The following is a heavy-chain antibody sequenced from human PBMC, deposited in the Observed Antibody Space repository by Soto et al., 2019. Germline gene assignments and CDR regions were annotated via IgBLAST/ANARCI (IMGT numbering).Heavy chain of an antibody. CDR1: GFTFSSYG. Sequence: PGGSLRLSCAASGFTFSSYGMHWVRQAPGKGLEWVAVIWYDGSKIYYADSVKGRSTISRDNSKSTLYLQMNSLRAEDTAVYYCARPLEQHQLGFGMDVWGQGSPVTVS. CDR3: ARPLEQHQLGFGMDV. J-gene: IGHJ6*01. D-gene: IGHD6-13*01. V-gene: IGHV3-33*01. CDR2: IWYDGSKI.